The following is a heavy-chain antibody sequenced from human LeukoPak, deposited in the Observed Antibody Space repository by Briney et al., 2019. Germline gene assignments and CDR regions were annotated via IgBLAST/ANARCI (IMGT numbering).Heavy chain of an antibody. CDR1: GFTFSSYA. J-gene: IGHJ5*02. Sequence: GGSLGLSCAASGFTFSSYAMSWVRQAPGKGLEGVSPISGRGGGTYYADSVTGRFTISRDNSKNTLYLQMNSLRDEDTAVYYCAKDRFDPWGQGTLVTVSS. CDR2: ISGRGGGT. CDR3: AKDRFDP. V-gene: IGHV3-23*01.